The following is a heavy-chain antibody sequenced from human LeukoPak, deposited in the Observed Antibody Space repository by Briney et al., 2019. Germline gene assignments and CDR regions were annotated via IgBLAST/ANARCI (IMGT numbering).Heavy chain of an antibody. Sequence: SETLSLTCTVSGGSISNYYWSWLRQPPAKGLELIGYIYDSGSTNYNPSLKSRLTISVDTSKNQFSLKLSSVTAADTAIYYCARYARVKVADGRKWYFDLWGRGTLVTVSS. CDR1: GGSISNYY. J-gene: IGHJ2*01. CDR2: IYDSGST. CDR3: ARYARVKVADGRKWYFDL. V-gene: IGHV4-59*01. D-gene: IGHD5-24*01.